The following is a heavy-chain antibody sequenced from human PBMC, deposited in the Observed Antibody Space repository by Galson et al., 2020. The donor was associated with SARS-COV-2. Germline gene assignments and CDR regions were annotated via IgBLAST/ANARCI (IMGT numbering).Heavy chain of an antibody. CDR1: GFTFSAYP. V-gene: IGHV3-23*01. CDR2: ISGSGDVT. J-gene: IGHJ4*02. D-gene: IGHD2-2*01. Sequence: GGSLRLSCAGSGFTFSAYPLTWVRQAPGKGLEWVSGISGSGDVTYYADSVKGRFTISRDNSEKTLYLHMNRLRAEDTAVYYCPVFCSRTTCYLDGWGQGSLVIVSS. CDR3: PVFCSRTTCYLDG.